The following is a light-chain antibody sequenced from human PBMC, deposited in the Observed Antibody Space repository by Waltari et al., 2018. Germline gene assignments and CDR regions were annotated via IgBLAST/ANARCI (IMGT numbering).Light chain of an antibody. V-gene: IGKV3-15*01. CDR3: QQYNNWPLT. J-gene: IGKJ4*01. CDR2: DAS. CDR1: QSVSIQ. Sequence: EIVMTQSPANLSVSPGESATLSCRASQSVSIQLAWYQQKPGHAPRLLISDASTRATVIPPRFSGSGSGTDFTLTISSLQSEDFAVYYCQQYNNWPLTFGGGTKVEIK.